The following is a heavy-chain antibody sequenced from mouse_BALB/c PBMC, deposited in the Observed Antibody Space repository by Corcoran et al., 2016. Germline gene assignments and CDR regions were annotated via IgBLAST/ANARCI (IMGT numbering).Heavy chain of an antibody. CDR3: ARSYDYDYFDY. Sequence: QVTLKESGPGILQPSQTLSLTCSFSGFSLSTSGMGVSWIRQPLGKGLEWLAHIYWDDDKRYNPSLKSRLTISKDTSRNQVFLKITSVDTADTATYYCARSYDYDYFDYWGQGTTLTVSS. CDR2: IYWDDDK. CDR1: GFSLSTSGMG. V-gene: IGHV8-12*01. D-gene: IGHD2-4*01. J-gene: IGHJ2*01.